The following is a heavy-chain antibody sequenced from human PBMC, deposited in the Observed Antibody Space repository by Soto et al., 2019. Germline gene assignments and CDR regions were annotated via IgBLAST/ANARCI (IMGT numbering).Heavy chain of an antibody. Sequence: ASVKVSCKASGYIFSSFYINWVRQAPGQGPEWMGWISGYSGNAKYAQKFQGSVTMTTDTSTSTGYMEMTSLTSDDTAVYYCAGDIFGHVDAFDLWGQGTMVTVSS. CDR2: ISGYSGNA. CDR1: GYIFSSFY. CDR3: AGDIFGHVDAFDL. D-gene: IGHD3-3*02. J-gene: IGHJ3*01. V-gene: IGHV1-18*01.